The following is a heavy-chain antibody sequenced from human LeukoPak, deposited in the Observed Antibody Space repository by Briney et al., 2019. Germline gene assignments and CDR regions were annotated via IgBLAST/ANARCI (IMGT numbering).Heavy chain of an antibody. CDR2: SGSGGST. CDR3: AKDFWSGYYPNY. V-gene: IGHV3-23*01. D-gene: IGHD3-3*01. J-gene: IGHJ4*02. CDR1: GFTFSSYA. Sequence: GRSRRLSCAASGFTFSSYAMSWVRQAPGKGLEWVSGSGSGGSTYYADSVKGRFTISRDNSKNTLYLQMNSLRAEDTAVYYCAKDFWSGYYPNYWGQGTLVTVSS.